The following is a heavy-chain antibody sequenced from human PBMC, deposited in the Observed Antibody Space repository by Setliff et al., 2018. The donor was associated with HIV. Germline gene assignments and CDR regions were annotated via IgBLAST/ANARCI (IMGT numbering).Heavy chain of an antibody. CDR2: IYTSGGT. J-gene: IGHJ4*02. V-gene: IGHV4-61*02. CDR3: ARVARGGHSSRWYYFDY. D-gene: IGHD6-13*01. Sequence: LSLTCTVSGGSISSGSYYWSWIRQPAGKGLEWIGRIYTSGGTKYNPSLKSRVTISVDTSKNQFSLKVSSVTAADTAVYYCARVARGGHSSRWYYFDYWGQGTLVTVSS. CDR1: GGSISSGSYY.